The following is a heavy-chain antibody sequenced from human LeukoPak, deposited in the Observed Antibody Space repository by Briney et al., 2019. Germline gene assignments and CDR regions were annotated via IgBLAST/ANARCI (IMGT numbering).Heavy chain of an antibody. J-gene: IGHJ4*02. CDR3: ARDRGEWLFRYYFDY. CDR1: GFTFSDYY. V-gene: IGHV3-11*01. D-gene: IGHD3-3*01. Sequence: SGGSLRLSCADSGFTFSDYYMSWIRQAPGKGLEWVSYISSSGSTIYYADSVKGRFTISRDNAKNSLYLQMNSLRAEDTAVYYCARDRGEWLFRYYFDYWGQGTLVTVSS. CDR2: ISSSGSTI.